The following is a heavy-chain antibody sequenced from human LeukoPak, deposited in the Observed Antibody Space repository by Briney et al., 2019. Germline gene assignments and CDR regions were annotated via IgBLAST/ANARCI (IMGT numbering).Heavy chain of an antibody. D-gene: IGHD3-10*01. CDR1: GGTFSSYA. V-gene: IGHV1-69*04. J-gene: IGHJ4*02. CDR2: IIPILGIA. Sequence: SVKVSCKASGGTFSSYAISWVRQAPGQGLEWMGRIIPILGIANYAQKFQGRVTMTTDTSSSTAYMELRSLTSDDTAVYYCARDGYGSGKGFFDYWGQGTLVTVSS. CDR3: ARDGYGSGKGFFDY.